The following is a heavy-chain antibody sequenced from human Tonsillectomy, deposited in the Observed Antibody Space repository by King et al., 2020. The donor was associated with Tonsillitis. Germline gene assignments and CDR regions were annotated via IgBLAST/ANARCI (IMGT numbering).Heavy chain of an antibody. J-gene: IGHJ6*02. V-gene: IGHV3-30*03. CDR2: MSYDGSNK. D-gene: IGHD1-26*01. Sequence: VQLVESGGGVVQPGRSLRLSCAASGVTFSNYGMHWVRQAPGKGLEWGTVMSYDGSNKYYADSVKGRFTISRDNSKNSLYLQMNSLRAEDTAVYYCARDKEWELLTRYGMDVWGQGTTVTVSS. CDR1: GVTFSNYG. CDR3: ARDKEWELLTRYGMDV.